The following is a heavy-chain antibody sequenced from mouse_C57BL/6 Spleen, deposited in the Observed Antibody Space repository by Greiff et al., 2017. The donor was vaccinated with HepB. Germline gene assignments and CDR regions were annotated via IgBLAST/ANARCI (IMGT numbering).Heavy chain of an antibody. D-gene: IGHD1-1*01. CDR3: ARSRVYYGSSYGYFDV. V-gene: IGHV1-53*01. Sequence: QVQLQQPGPELVKPGASVKLSCKASGYTFTSYWMHWVKQRPGQGLEWIGNINPSNGGTNYNEKFKSKATLTVDKSSSTAYMQLSSLTSEDSAVYYCARSRVYYGSSYGYFDVWGTGTTVTVSS. J-gene: IGHJ1*03. CDR1: GYTFTSYW. CDR2: INPSNGGT.